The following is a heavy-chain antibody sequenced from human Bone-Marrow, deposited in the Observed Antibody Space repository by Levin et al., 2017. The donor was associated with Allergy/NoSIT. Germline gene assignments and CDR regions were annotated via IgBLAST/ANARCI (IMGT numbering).Heavy chain of an antibody. CDR3: ATDLRYPFTFDI. J-gene: IGHJ3*02. CDR1: GFTFTNAW. Sequence: GGSLRLSCEASGFTFTNAWMSWVRQAPGRGLEWIGRVISHAAGGTADYAAPVEGRFTISRDDSQNTVYLHMNSLRTEDTAVYYCATDLRYPFTFDIWGQGTLVTVSS. D-gene: IGHD3-9*01. CDR2: VISHAAGGTA. V-gene: IGHV3-15*01.